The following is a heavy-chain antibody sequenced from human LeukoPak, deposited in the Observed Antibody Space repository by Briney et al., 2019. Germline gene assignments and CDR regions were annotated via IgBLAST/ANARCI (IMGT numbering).Heavy chain of an antibody. CDR3: ARGEYGSGSYHIDY. CDR1: GFTFSDYY. J-gene: IGHJ4*02. CDR2: ISSSSSYI. V-gene: IGHV3-11*06. Sequence: GGSLRLSCAASGFTFSDYYMSWIRQAPGKGLEWVSFISSSSSYIYYADSVKGRFTISRDNAKNSLYLQMNSLRAEDTAVYYCARGEYGSGSYHIDYWGQGTLVTVSS. D-gene: IGHD3-10*01.